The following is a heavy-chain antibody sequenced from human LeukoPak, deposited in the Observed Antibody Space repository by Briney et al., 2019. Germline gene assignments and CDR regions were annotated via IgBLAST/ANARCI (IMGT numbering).Heavy chain of an antibody. CDR3: AKGGAYCGGDCYSMLY. D-gene: IGHD2-21*02. CDR2: ISGSGGST. V-gene: IGHV3-23*01. Sequence: GGTLRLSCAASGFTFSSYGMSWVRQAPGKGLEWVSAISGSGGSTYYADSVKGRFTISRDNSKNTLYLQMNSLRAEDTAVYYCAKGGAYCGGDCYSMLYWGQGTLVTVSS. J-gene: IGHJ4*02. CDR1: GFTFSSYG.